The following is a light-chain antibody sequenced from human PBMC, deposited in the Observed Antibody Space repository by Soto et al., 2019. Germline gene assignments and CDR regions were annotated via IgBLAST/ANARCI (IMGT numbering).Light chain of an antibody. CDR2: GAS. CDR3: QQYGSSRSIT. V-gene: IGKV3-20*01. J-gene: IGKJ5*01. CDR1: QSVSSSY. Sequence: EIVSTQSPGTLSLPPGERATLSCRASQSVSSSYLAWYQQKPGQAPRLLIYGASSRATGIPDRFSGSGSGTDFTLTISRLEPEDFAVYYCQQYGSSRSITFGQGTRLEIK.